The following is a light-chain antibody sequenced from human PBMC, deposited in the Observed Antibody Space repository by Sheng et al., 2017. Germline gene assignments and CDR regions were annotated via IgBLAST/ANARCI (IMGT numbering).Light chain of an antibody. V-gene: IGKV1-5*03. Sequence: DFQMTQSPSTLSASIGDRVTITCRASQSISSWLAWYKQIPGKAPELLIYKASSLESGVPSRFSGSGSGTEFTLTISSLQPDDFAVYYCQQYNNWPPLTFGGGTKVEIK. CDR3: QQYNNWPPLT. CDR2: KAS. J-gene: IGKJ4*01. CDR1: QSISSW.